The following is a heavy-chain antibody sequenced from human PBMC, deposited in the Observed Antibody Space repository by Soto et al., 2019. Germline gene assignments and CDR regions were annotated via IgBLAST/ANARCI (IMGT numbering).Heavy chain of an antibody. CDR2: ISYDGSNK. D-gene: IGHD6-19*01. CDR1: GFTFSSYG. Sequence: QVQLVESGGGVVQPGRSLRLSCAASGFTFSSYGMHWVRQAPGKGLEWVAVISYDGSNKYYADSVKGRFTISRDNPKNTLYLQMNSLRAEDTAVYYCAKAAVAGTGYYYYGMDVWGQGTTVTVSS. J-gene: IGHJ6*02. CDR3: AKAAVAGTGYYYYGMDV. V-gene: IGHV3-30*18.